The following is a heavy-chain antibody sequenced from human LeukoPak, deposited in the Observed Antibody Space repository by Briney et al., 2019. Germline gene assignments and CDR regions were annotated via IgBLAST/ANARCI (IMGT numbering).Heavy chain of an antibody. V-gene: IGHV4-59*01. CDR1: GGSFSSYY. CDR2: ISYSENT. Sequence: PSETLSLTCTVSGGSFSSYYWSWIRQPPGKGLEWIGYISYSENTNYNPSLKSRVTISLDTSKSQFSLNLSSVTAADSAVYFCASGYTNSWYTFDYWGQGTLVTVSS. CDR3: ASGYTNSWYTFDY. J-gene: IGHJ4*02. D-gene: IGHD6-13*01.